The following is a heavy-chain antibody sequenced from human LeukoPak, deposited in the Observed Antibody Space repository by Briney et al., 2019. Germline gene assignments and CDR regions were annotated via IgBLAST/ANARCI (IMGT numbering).Heavy chain of an antibody. Sequence: PSETLSLTCTVSGGSISSSSYYWGWIRQPPGKGLEWIGSIYYSGSTYYNLSLKSRVTISVDTSKNQFSLKLSSVTAADTAVYYCARAGGGYSYGDIDYWGQGTLVTVSS. CDR2: IYYSGST. D-gene: IGHD5-18*01. V-gene: IGHV4-39*01. CDR1: GGSISSSSYY. J-gene: IGHJ4*02. CDR3: ARAGGGYSYGDIDY.